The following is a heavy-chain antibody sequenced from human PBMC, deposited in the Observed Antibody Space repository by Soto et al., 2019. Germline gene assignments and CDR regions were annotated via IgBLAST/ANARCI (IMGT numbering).Heavy chain of an antibody. CDR1: GGSFSGYY. J-gene: IGHJ6*02. CDR3: ARDLLRVRNLDSSGYYPYYYYGMDV. CDR2: INHSGTT. D-gene: IGHD3-22*01. V-gene: IGHV4-34*01. Sequence: SETLSLTCAVYGGSFSGYYWSWIRQPPGRGLEWIGEINHSGTTNNNPSLKSRVTISVDTSKNQFSLKLSSVTAADTAVYYCARDLLRVRNLDSSGYYPYYYYGMDVWGQGTTVTVSS.